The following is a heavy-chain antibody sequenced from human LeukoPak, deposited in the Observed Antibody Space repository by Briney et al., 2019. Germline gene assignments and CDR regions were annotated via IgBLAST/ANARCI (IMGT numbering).Heavy chain of an antibody. D-gene: IGHD6-13*01. CDR1: GYTLTELS. Sequence: GASVKVSCKVSGYTLTELSMHWVRQAPGQGLEWVGWINPNNGGTSYAQKFQGRVTMTRDTSITTAYMELPTLTSDDTAVYYCARGSSSPVPNFDYWGQGTLVTVSS. CDR2: INPNNGGT. V-gene: IGHV1-2*02. J-gene: IGHJ4*02. CDR3: ARGSSSPVPNFDY.